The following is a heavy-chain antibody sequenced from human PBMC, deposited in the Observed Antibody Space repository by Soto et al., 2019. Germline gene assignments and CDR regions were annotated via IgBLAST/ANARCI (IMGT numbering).Heavy chain of an antibody. J-gene: IGHJ4*02. Sequence: QVQLVESGGGVVQPGRSLRLSCAASGFTFSTYGMHWVRQAPGKGLEWVAVIWYDGSNKYYADSVKGRFTISRDNSKNTLYLQMNSLRAEDTGVYYCARDERDSGSLDYWGQGTLVTVSS. D-gene: IGHD3-10*01. CDR1: GFTFSTYG. CDR2: IWYDGSNK. CDR3: ARDERDSGSLDY. V-gene: IGHV3-33*01.